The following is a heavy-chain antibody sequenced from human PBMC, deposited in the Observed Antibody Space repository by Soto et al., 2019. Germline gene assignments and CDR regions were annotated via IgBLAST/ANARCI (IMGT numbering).Heavy chain of an antibody. CDR3: AREENDFWSGYYKGPYYFDY. CDR1: GGSISSGGYY. V-gene: IGHV4-31*11. CDR2: NYYSGIT. D-gene: IGHD3-3*01. Sequence: SETLSLTCAVSGGSISSGGYYWTWIRQHPGKGLEWIGYNYYSGITYYNPSLKSRVTISLDTSKNQFSLKLSSVTAADTAVYYCAREENDFWSGYYKGPYYFDYWGQGTLVTVSS. J-gene: IGHJ4*02.